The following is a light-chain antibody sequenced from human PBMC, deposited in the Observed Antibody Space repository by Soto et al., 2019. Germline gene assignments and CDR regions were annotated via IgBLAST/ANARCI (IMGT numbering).Light chain of an antibody. CDR2: DAS. CDR1: QSVSSY. J-gene: IGKJ1*01. Sequence: EIVLTQSPGTLSLSPGERATLSCRASQSVSSYLAWYPQKPGQAPRLLIYDASTRATGISARFSGSGSATDFTLTISSLEPEDFAVYYCQQRSNWPVTFGQGTKVEVK. CDR3: QQRSNWPVT. V-gene: IGKV3-11*01.